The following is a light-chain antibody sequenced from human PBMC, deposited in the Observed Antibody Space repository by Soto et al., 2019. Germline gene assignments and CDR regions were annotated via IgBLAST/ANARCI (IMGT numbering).Light chain of an antibody. V-gene: IGKV1-5*03. J-gene: IGKJ1*01. CDR1: QSIRYW. CDR3: QRYINYRWT. Sequence: DIQMTQSPSTLSASVGDRATITCRASQSIRYWLAWFQQKPGKAPRLLIYEASRLESGVPSRISGSGSGTESTSTSGGLRLIDFPTYYGQRYINYRWTFGQGTKLKSN. CDR2: EAS.